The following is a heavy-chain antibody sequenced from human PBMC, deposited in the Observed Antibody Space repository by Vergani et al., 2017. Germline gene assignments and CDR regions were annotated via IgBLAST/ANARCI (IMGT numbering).Heavy chain of an antibody. CDR1: GGTFSSYT. CDR2: IIPILGIA. CDR3: AGALGGLTGTTDY. V-gene: IGHV1-69*02. J-gene: IGHJ4*02. Sequence: QVQLVQSGAEVKKPGSSVKVSCKASGGTFSSYTISWVRQAPGQGLEWMGRIIPILGIANYAQKFQGRVTITADKSTSTAYMELSSLRSEDTAVYYCAGALGGLTGTTDYWGQGTLVTVSS. D-gene: IGHD1-7*01.